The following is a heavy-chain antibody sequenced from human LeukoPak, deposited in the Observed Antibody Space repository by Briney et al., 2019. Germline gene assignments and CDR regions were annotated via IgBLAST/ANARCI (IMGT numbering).Heavy chain of an antibody. Sequence: GGSLRLSCAASGLIVSSNYMNWVRQAPGKGLEWVSIIYSGGSTHYADSVKGRFTVSRDNSKNTLYLQMNSLRAEDTAVYYCARDQEGCSCSGGTCYLGWSFDLWGRGTLVTVSS. CDR3: ARDQEGCSCSGGTCYLGWSFDL. V-gene: IGHV3-53*01. CDR1: GLIVSSNY. CDR2: IYSGGST. D-gene: IGHD2-15*01. J-gene: IGHJ2*01.